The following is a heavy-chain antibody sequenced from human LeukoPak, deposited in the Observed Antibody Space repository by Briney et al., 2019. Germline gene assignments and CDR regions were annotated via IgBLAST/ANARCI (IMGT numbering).Heavy chain of an antibody. CDR1: GGSFSGYY. V-gene: IGHV4-34*01. CDR2: INHSGST. CDR3: AREQSYDYVWGSYPD. D-gene: IGHD3-16*01. Sequence: SETLSLTCAVYGGSFSGYYWSWIRQPPGKGLEWIGEINHSGSTNYNPSLKSRVTISVDTSKNQFSLKLSSVTAADTAVYYCAREQSYDYVWGSYPDWGQGTLVTVSS. J-gene: IGHJ4*02.